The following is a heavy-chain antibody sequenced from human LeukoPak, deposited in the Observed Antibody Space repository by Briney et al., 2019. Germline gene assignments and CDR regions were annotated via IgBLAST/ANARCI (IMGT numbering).Heavy chain of an antibody. Sequence: ASVKVSCKASGYTFTGYYMHWVRQAPGQGLEWTGWINPNSGGTNYAQKFQGRVTMTRDTSISTAYMELSRLRSDDTAVYYCARDLVAGTGNWFDPWGQGTLVTISS. CDR2: INPNSGGT. CDR1: GYTFTGYY. CDR3: ARDLVAGTGNWFDP. J-gene: IGHJ5*02. V-gene: IGHV1-2*02. D-gene: IGHD6-19*01.